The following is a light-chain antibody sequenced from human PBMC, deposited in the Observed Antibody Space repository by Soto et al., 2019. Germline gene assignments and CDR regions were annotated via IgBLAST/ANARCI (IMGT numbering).Light chain of an antibody. J-gene: IGKJ1*01. CDR3: QQYNRYAVT. CDR2: DAS. Sequence: DIQMTQSPSSLSASVGDRVTISCRASQGIGNALGWYQQKPGQAPKLLIYDASTLQSGVPSRFSASGSGTEFALTISGLQPDDFAVYYCQQYNRYAVTFGQGTKV. CDR1: QGIGNA. V-gene: IGKV1-17*01.